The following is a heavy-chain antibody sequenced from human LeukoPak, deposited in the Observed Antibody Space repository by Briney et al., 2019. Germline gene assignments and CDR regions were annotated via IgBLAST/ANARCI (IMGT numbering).Heavy chain of an antibody. CDR2: INHRGSK. CDR1: GGSISSYY. J-gene: IGHJ3*02. D-gene: IGHD3-22*01. CDR3: ARGRYYYDSRRAFDI. V-gene: IGHV4-34*01. Sequence: PSETLSLACTVSGGSISSYYWSWISQPPGKGLEWLGGINHRGSKNYNPSLKSRVTISVDTSKNQFSLKLSSVTAADTAVYYCARGRYYYDSRRAFDIWGQGTMVTVSS.